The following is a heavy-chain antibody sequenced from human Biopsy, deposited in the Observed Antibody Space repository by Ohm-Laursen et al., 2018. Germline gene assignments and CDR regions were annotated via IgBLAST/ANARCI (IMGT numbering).Heavy chain of an antibody. CDR3: VRGVDYYDPYHYYALDV. CDR2: INHSGRT. J-gene: IGHJ6*02. CDR1: GESFNGYY. V-gene: IGHV4-34*01. Sequence: PSETLSLTCAVYGESFNGYYWSWIRQTPGKGLEWIGEINHSGRTNYNPSLKSRVTISVDTSKNQFSLKVRSVIAADTAVYYCVRGVDYYDPYHYYALDVWGQGTTVTVSS. D-gene: IGHD3-22*01.